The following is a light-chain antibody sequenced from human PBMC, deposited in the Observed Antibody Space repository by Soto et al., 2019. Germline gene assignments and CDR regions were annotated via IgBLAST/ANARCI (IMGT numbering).Light chain of an antibody. CDR2: GAS. CDR1: QSISSSY. V-gene: IGKV3-20*01. J-gene: IGKJ2*01. CDR3: QLYGSSPPGYT. Sequence: EIVLTQSPGTLSLSPGERATLSCRASQSISSSYLAWYQHKPGQAPRLLIYGASNRATGIPDRFSGSGSGTDLTLTISRLEPEDFAVYYCQLYGSSPPGYTFGQGTKLEIK.